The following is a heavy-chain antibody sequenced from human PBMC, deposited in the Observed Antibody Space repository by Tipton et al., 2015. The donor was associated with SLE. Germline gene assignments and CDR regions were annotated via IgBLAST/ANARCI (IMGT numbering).Heavy chain of an antibody. CDR2: IWYDGSKQ. Sequence: RSLRLSCAVSGFSFTTYGTHWVRQAPGKGLEWVAVIWYDGSKQFYADSVKGRFTISRDISKNTLFLQMNSLSADDTAVYYCARGRHYYDSSGDWFDYWGQGTLVTVSS. V-gene: IGHV3-33*01. CDR3: ARGRHYYDSSGDWFDY. D-gene: IGHD3-22*01. CDR1: GFSFTTYG. J-gene: IGHJ4*02.